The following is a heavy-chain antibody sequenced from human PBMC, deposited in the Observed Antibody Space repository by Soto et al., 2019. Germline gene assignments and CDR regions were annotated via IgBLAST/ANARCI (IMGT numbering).Heavy chain of an antibody. CDR1: GVTFNIYA. J-gene: IGHJ6*02. Sequence: GGSLRLSCAASGVTFNIYALHWVRQAPGKGLEWVAVISFDGTKKYYSDSVKGRFTISRDNLKNTLYLQMNNLRVEDAALYFCAREDDYGYRYINYGLDVWGQGTTVTVSS. CDR3: AREDDYGYRYINYGLDV. D-gene: IGHD4-17*01. CDR2: ISFDGTKK. V-gene: IGHV3-30-3*01.